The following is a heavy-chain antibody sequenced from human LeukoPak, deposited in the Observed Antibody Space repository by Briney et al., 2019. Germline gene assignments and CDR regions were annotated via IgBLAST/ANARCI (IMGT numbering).Heavy chain of an antibody. Sequence: GASVKVSCKAPGYTFTGYYLHWVRPAPGQGLEWMGWINPNSGGTNYAQKFQGSVTMTRDTSISTAYMELSRLRSDDTAVYYCARDDTIFGVVMGYWGQGTLVTVSS. CDR1: GYTFTGYY. CDR3: ARDDTIFGVVMGY. D-gene: IGHD3-3*01. J-gene: IGHJ4*02. CDR2: INPNSGGT. V-gene: IGHV1-2*02.